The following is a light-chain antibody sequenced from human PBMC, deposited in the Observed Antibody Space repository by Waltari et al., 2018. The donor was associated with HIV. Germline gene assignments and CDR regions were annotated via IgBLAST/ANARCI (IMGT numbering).Light chain of an antibody. CDR2: LAT. Sequence: VVMIQSPHFLPANFGEAASISCASTESLRHENGCNYLDWYLQRPGRAQQLLIQLATSRAFGVPTRFGGSASDTNFTLTISRVESGDVGLYYCMQSLQIPWTFGQGTRV. CDR3: MQSLQIPWT. CDR1: ESLRHENGCNY. V-gene: IGKV2-28*01. J-gene: IGKJ1*01.